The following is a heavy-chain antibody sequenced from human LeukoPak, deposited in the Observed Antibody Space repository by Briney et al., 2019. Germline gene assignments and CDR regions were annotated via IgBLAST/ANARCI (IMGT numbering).Heavy chain of an antibody. CDR3: AEEHGSGSFHY. D-gene: IGHD3-10*01. Sequence: SETLSLTCAVYGGSFSGYYWSWIRQPPGKGLEWIGEINHSGSTNYNPSLKSRVTISVDTSKNQFSLKLSSVTAADTAVYYCAEEHGSGSFHYWGQGTLVAVSS. CDR2: INHSGST. CDR1: GGSFSGYY. V-gene: IGHV4-34*01. J-gene: IGHJ4*02.